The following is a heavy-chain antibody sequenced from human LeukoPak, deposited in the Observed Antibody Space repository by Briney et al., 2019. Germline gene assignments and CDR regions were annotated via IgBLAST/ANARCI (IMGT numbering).Heavy chain of an antibody. V-gene: IGHV3-21*01. J-gene: IGHJ6*03. CDR2: ISSSSSYI. CDR1: GFTFSSYS. CDR3: AREDGDYSYYYYYYMDV. Sequence: PGGSLRLSCAASGFTFSSYSMNWVRQAPGKGLEWVSSISSSSSYIYYADSVKGRFTISRDNAKNSLYLQMNSLRAEDTAVYYCAREDGDYSYYYYYYMDVWGKGTTVTVSS. D-gene: IGHD4-17*01.